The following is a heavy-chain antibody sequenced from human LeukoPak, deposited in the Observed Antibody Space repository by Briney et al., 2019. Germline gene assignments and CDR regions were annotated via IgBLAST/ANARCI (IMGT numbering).Heavy chain of an antibody. CDR1: GASISSSSYY. J-gene: IGHJ4*02. V-gene: IGHV4-39*07. D-gene: IGHD6-6*01. CDR2: IYYTGTT. CDR3: ARVFGSSSKLPLDY. Sequence: SETLSLTCTVSGASISSSSYYWGWIRQPPGKGLECIGSIYYTGTTFYNPSLTSRVTISLDTSKNKFSLRLSSVTAADTAVYYCARVFGSSSKLPLDYWGQGTLVTVSS.